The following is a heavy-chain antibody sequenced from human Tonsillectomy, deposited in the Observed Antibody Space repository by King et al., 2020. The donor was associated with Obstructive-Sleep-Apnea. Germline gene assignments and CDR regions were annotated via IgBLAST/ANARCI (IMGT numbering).Heavy chain of an antibody. CDR3: TTDLGGYSYGYTRDY. CDR1: GFTFNNAW. D-gene: IGHD5-18*01. Sequence: VQLVESGGGLVKPGGSLRLSCAASGFTFNNAWMSWVRQAPGKGLEWVGRIKSKTDGGTTDYAAPVKGRFTISRDDSKNTLYLQMNSLETEDTAVFYCTTDLGGYSYGYTRDYWGQGTLVTVSS. V-gene: IGHV3-15*01. CDR2: IKSKTDGGTT. J-gene: IGHJ4*02.